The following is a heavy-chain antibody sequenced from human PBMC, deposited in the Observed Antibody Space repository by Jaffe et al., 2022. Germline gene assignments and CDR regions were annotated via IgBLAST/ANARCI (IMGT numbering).Heavy chain of an antibody. V-gene: IGHV3-30*02. J-gene: IGHJ6*03. CDR1: GFTFSSYG. CDR2: IRYDGSNK. Sequence: QVQLVESGGGVVQPGGSLRLSCAASGFTFSSYGMHWVRQAPGKGLEWVAFIRYDGSNKYYADSVKGRFTISRDNSKNTLYLQMNSLRAEDTAVYYCAKENSGYSSSWYFSNTYYYYMDVWGKGTTVTVSS. D-gene: IGHD6-13*01. CDR3: AKENSGYSSSWYFSNTYYYYMDV.